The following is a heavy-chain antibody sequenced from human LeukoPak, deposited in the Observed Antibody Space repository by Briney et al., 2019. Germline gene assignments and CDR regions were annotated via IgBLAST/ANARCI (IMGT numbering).Heavy chain of an antibody. D-gene: IGHD6-13*01. CDR3: ARGVNIAAAQYGY. J-gene: IGHJ4*02. CDR2: IYYSGTT. CDR1: GGSISSYY. V-gene: IGHV4-59*01. Sequence: SETLSLTCTVSGGSISSYYWSWIRQPPGKGLEWIGYIYYSGTTNYNPSLKSRVTISVDTSKNQFSLKLSSVTAADTAVYYCARGVNIAAAQYGYWGQGTLVTVSS.